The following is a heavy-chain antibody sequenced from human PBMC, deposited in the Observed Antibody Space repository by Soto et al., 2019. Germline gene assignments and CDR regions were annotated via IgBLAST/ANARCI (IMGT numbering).Heavy chain of an antibody. Sequence: GGSLRLSCAASGFTFSNAWMSWVRQAPGKGLEWVGRIKSKTDGGTTDYAAPVKGRFTISRDDSKNTLYLQMNSLKTEDTAVYYCTTGSYSSRWYYYYGMDVWGQGTTVTVYS. V-gene: IGHV3-15*01. CDR1: GFTFSNAW. J-gene: IGHJ6*02. D-gene: IGHD6-19*01. CDR2: IKSKTDGGTT. CDR3: TTGSYSSRWYYYYGMDV.